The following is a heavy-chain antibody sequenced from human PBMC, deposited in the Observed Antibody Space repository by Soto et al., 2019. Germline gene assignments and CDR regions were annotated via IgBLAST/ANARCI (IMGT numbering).Heavy chain of an antibody. CDR1: GFTFSSYG. J-gene: IGHJ6*02. CDR2: ISYVGSNK. Sequence: VGSLRLSCAASGFTFSSYGMHWVRQAPGKGLEWVAVISYVGSNKYHADSVKGRFTISRDNSKNTLYLQMNSLRAEDTAVYYCAKDRAHLYYDILTGPIFYYYYYGMDVWGQGTTVTVSS. D-gene: IGHD3-9*01. V-gene: IGHV3-30*18. CDR3: AKDRAHLYYDILTGPIFYYYYYGMDV.